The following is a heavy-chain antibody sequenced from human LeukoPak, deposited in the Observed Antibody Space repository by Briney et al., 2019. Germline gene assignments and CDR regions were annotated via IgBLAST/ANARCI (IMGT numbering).Heavy chain of an antibody. CDR2: IRMNGDSI. Sequence: GGSLRLSCAASGFSFSNYRMNWVRQAPGKGLEWVSSIRMNGDSIYYGYSVKGQFTMSRDNAKNSLYLQLSSLRAEDTAVYYCARARDPNSGSCFSDSWGQGTLVTVSS. D-gene: IGHD6-13*01. J-gene: IGHJ4*02. V-gene: IGHV3-21*01. CDR3: ARARDPNSGSCFSDS. CDR1: GFSFSNYR.